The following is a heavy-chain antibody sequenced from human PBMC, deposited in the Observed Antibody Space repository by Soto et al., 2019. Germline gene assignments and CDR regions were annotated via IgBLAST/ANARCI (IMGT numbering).Heavy chain of an antibody. V-gene: IGHV3-33*01. CDR2: IWYDGSNK. Sequence: QVQLVESGGGVVQPGRSLRLSCAASGFTFSSYGMHWVRQAPGKGLEWVAVIWYDGSNKYYADSVKGRFTISRDNSKNTLYLHMNSLRAEDTAVYYCARYGSSGFDYWGQGALVTVSS. J-gene: IGHJ4*02. D-gene: IGHD3-22*01. CDR3: ARYGSSGFDY. CDR1: GFTFSSYG.